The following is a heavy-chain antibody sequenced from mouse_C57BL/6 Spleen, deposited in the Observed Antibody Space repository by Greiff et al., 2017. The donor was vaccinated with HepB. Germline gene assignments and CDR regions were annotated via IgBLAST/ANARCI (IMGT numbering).Heavy chain of an antibody. CDR1: GYAFTNYL. CDR3: ARFGYDSHWYFDV. D-gene: IGHD2-2*01. V-gene: IGHV1-54*01. J-gene: IGHJ1*03. CDR2: INPGSGGT. Sequence: QVQLQQSGAELVRPGTSVKVSCKASGYAFTNYLIEWVKQRPGQGLEWIGVINPGSGGTNYNEKFKGKATLTADKSSSTAYMQLSSLTSEDSAVYVCARFGYDSHWYFDVWGTGTTVTVSS.